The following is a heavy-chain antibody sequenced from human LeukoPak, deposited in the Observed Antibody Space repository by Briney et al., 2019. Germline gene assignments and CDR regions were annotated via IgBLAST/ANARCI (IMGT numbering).Heavy chain of an antibody. Sequence: GGSQRLSCAASGFTFSSYSMNWVRQAPGKGLEWVSSICSSSSSIYYADSVKGRFTITRDNAKNSLYLQMNSLRAEDTAVYYCLTKNWGPFDYWGQGTPVTVSS. CDR2: ICSSSSSI. J-gene: IGHJ4*02. CDR1: GFTFSSYS. CDR3: LTKNWGPFDY. D-gene: IGHD7-27*01. V-gene: IGHV3-21*01.